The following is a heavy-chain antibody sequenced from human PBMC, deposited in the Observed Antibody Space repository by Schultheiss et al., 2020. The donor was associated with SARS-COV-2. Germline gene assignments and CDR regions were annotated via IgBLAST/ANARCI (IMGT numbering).Heavy chain of an antibody. J-gene: IGHJ4*02. Sequence: SETLSLTCTVSGGSISSYSWSWIRQPPGKGLEWIGYIYYSGSTNYNPSLKSRVTISVDTSKNQFSLKLSSVTAADTAVYYCARALYSSSWSPDYWGQGTLVTVSS. V-gene: IGHV4-59*01. CDR3: ARALYSSSWSPDY. CDR2: IYYSGST. CDR1: GGSISSYS. D-gene: IGHD6-13*01.